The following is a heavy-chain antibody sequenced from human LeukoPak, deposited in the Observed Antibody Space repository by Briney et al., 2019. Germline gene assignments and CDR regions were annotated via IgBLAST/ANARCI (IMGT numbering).Heavy chain of an antibody. CDR3: ARGARLGFQSSDDFDY. Sequence: PSETLSLTCTVSGGSISSYYWSWIRQPPGKGLEWIGYIYTSGSTNYNPSLKSRVTMSVDTSKNQFSLKLSSVTAADTAVYYCARGARLGFQSSDDFDYWGQGTLVTVSS. D-gene: IGHD1-26*01. CDR1: GGSISSYY. V-gene: IGHV4-59*01. J-gene: IGHJ4*02. CDR2: IYTSGST.